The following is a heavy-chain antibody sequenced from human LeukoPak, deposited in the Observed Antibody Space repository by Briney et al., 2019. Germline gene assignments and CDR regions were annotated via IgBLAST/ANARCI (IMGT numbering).Heavy chain of an antibody. CDR2: ISGSGGST. CDR1: GFTFSSYA. CDR3: AKDRGYSGYASSYPLDS. D-gene: IGHD5-12*01. Sequence: GGSLRLSCAASGFTFSSYAMSWVRQAPGKGLEWVSAISGSGGSTYYADSVKGRFTISRDNSKNTLYLQMNSLRAEYTAVYYSAKDRGYSGYASSYPLDSSGQGTLVTVSS. J-gene: IGHJ4*02. V-gene: IGHV3-23*01.